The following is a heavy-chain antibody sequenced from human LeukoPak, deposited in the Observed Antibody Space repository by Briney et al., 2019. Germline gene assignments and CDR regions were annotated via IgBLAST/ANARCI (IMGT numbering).Heavy chain of an antibody. CDR1: GFTFSSYE. Sequence: PGGSLRLFCAASGFTFSSYEINWVREARGKGRVGVSSMSGSGSTDIYADSVTGRFTISRENAKDSLFLQMNSLRGEDTAVYYCARGGRGYGMDVWGQGTTVTVSS. CDR3: ARGGRGYGMDV. CDR2: MSGSGSTD. V-gene: IGHV3-48*03. J-gene: IGHJ6*02.